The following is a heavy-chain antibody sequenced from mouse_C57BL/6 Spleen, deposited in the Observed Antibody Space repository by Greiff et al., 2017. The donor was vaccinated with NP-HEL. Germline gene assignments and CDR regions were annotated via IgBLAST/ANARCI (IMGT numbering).Heavy chain of an antibody. J-gene: IGHJ2*01. CDR3: ARSPLFITTGRDY. V-gene: IGHV14-3*01. D-gene: IGHD1-1*01. CDR2: IDPANGNP. Sequence: VQLQQSVAELVRPGASVKLSCKASGFNIKNTYIHWVKQRPEPGLEWIGRIDPANGNPKYAPKFQGKATLTADTSSNTAYLQLSGLTSEDTAIDYCARSPLFITTGRDYWGQGTTLTVSS. CDR1: GFNIKNTY.